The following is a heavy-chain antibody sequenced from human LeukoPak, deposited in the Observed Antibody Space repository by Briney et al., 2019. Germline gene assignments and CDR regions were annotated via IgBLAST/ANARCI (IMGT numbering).Heavy chain of an antibody. Sequence: SETLSLTCTVSGASISSGGHSWSWIRHLPGQGLEWIGYITHSGSTSYNPSLKSRLTISVDTSKNHFSLKLTSVAVADTAVYFCARDCGAGSCSIGIFDFWGQGALVSVSS. D-gene: IGHD2-15*01. J-gene: IGHJ4*02. CDR3: ARDCGAGSCSIGIFDF. V-gene: IGHV4-31*03. CDR2: ITHSGST. CDR1: GASISSGGHS.